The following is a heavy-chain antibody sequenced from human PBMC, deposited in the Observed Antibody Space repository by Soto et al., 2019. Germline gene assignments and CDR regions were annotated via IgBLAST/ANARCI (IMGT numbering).Heavy chain of an antibody. CDR3: AIYHLELFRFDY. CDR1: DFSFTSHG. D-gene: IGHD2-2*01. J-gene: IGHJ4*02. CDR2: ISLYNGNT. V-gene: IGHV1-18*04. Sequence: ASVKVSCKAYDFSFTSHGISWVRQAPGQGLECMGWISLYNGNTNYAQQFQGRVTMTTDTSTSTAYMELRSLRSDDTAMYFCAIYHLELFRFDYWGQGTLVTVYS.